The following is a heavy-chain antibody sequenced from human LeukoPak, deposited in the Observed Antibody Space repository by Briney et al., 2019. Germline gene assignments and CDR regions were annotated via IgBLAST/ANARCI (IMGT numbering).Heavy chain of an antibody. CDR2: INPNSGGT. Sequence: ASVKVSCKAPGYTFTGYYMHWVRQAPGQGLEWMGWINPNSGGTNYAQKFQGRVTMTRDTSISTAYMELSRLRSDDTAVYYCARDKRIVATISSYYYGMDVWGQGTTVTVSS. V-gene: IGHV1-2*02. CDR3: ARDKRIVATISSYYYGMDV. CDR1: GYTFTGYY. J-gene: IGHJ6*02. D-gene: IGHD5-12*01.